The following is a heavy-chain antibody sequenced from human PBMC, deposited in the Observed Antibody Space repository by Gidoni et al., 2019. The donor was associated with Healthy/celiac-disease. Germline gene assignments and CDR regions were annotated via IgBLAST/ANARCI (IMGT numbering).Heavy chain of an antibody. D-gene: IGHD2-2*01. Sequence: QVQLQESGPGLVKPSETLSLTCTVSGGSISSYYWSWIRQPPGKGLEWIGYIYYSGSTNYNPSLKSRVTISVDTSKNQFSLKLSSVTAAETAVYYCAGDCSSTSCYQSSMDVWGQGTTVTVSS. CDR1: GGSISSYY. V-gene: IGHV4-59*01. CDR3: AGDCSSTSCYQSSMDV. J-gene: IGHJ6*02. CDR2: IYYSGST.